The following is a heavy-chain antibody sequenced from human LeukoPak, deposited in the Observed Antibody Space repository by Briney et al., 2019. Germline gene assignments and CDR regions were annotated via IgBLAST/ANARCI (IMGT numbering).Heavy chain of an antibody. Sequence: SETLSLTCTVSGGSINNHYWSWIRQPPGKGLEWIGSVHSSGTTDYNPSLKSRLTISVDTSKNQFSLKLTSVTAADTAVYDSARGLLCSSTSCYAMGGWFDPWGQGTLVTVSS. CDR3: ARGLLCSSTSCYAMGGWFDP. CDR2: VHSSGTT. J-gene: IGHJ5*02. CDR1: GGSINNHY. D-gene: IGHD2-2*01. V-gene: IGHV4-59*11.